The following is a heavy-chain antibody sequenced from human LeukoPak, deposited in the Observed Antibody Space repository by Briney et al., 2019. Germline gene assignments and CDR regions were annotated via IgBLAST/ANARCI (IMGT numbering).Heavy chain of an antibody. D-gene: IGHD4-17*01. J-gene: IGHJ4*02. CDR1: GGSISSSSYY. Sequence: PSETLSLTCIVSGGSISSSSYYWGWIRQPPGKGLEWIGSIYTSGSTNYNPSLKSRVTMLVDTSKNQFSLKLSSVTAADTAVYYCARIGYGVPRVDYWGQGTLVTVSS. CDR2: IYTSGST. V-gene: IGHV4-39*07. CDR3: ARIGYGVPRVDY.